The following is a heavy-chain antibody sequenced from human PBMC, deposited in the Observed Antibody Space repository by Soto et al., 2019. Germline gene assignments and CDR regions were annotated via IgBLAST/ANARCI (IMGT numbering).Heavy chain of an antibody. CDR1: GFSISDYW. D-gene: IGHD1-26*01. CDR2: INEDGSEE. CDR3: CHTWV. J-gene: IGHJ4*02. V-gene: IGHV3-7*01. Sequence: EVQMVESGGGLVQPGGSLRLSCAASGFSISDYWMSWVRQAPGKGLEWVGNINEDGSEENYVDSVKGRFTISRDNARNSLYLQMNSRRVEDTAVYYCCHTWVGGQGTRVTVSS.